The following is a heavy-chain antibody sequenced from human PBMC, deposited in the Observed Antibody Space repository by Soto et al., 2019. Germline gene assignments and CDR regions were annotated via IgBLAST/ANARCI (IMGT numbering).Heavy chain of an antibody. J-gene: IGHJ4*02. D-gene: IGHD3-3*01. CDR2: ISAYNGNT. CDR3: ARTLNEWLLGLD. Sequence: ASVKVSCKASGHTFTSYGISWVRKAPGQGLEWMGWISAYNGNTNYAQKFPGRVTMTTDTSTSTAYMELRSLRSDDTAVYYCARTLNEWLLGLDWGQGTLVTVSS. V-gene: IGHV1-18*01. CDR1: GHTFTSYG.